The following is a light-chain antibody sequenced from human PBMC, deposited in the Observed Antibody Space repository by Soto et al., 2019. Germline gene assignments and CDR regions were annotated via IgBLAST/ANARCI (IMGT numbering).Light chain of an antibody. CDR3: FSFTTDWTHV. CDR1: SSDIGAYNY. CDR2: EVS. V-gene: IGLV2-14*01. Sequence: QSVLTQPASVSGSPGQSITISCTGSSSDIGAYNYVSWFQQYPGKAPKLIISEVSNRPSGVSNRFSGSKSGTAASLTNSGLQTEDEADYFCFSFTTDWTHVFGTGTKVTVL. J-gene: IGLJ1*01.